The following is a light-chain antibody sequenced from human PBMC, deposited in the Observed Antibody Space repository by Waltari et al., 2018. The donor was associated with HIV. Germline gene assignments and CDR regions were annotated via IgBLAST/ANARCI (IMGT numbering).Light chain of an antibody. CDR2: KDN. J-gene: IGLJ1*01. Sequence: NFMLTQPHSVSESPGKTVTISCTRSSGSIASNSVQWYQQRPGSSPTTVIYKDNQRPSGFPDRFSGSIDSSSNSASLTISGRKTEDEADYYCQSYDSSNYVFGTGTKVTVL. V-gene: IGLV6-57*01. CDR1: SGSIASNS. CDR3: QSYDSSNYV.